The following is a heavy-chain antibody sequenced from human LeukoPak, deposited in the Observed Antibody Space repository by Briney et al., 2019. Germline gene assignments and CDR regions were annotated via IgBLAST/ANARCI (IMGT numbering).Heavy chain of an antibody. CDR1: SSSSYY. Sequence: SSSSYYWGWIRQPPGKGLEWMGIIYPGDSDTRYSPSFQGQVTISADKSISTAYLQWSSLKASDTAMYYCARRVVGATAADYWGQGTLVTVSS. D-gene: IGHD1-26*01. CDR2: IYPGDSDT. J-gene: IGHJ4*02. CDR3: ARRVVGATAADY. V-gene: IGHV5-51*01.